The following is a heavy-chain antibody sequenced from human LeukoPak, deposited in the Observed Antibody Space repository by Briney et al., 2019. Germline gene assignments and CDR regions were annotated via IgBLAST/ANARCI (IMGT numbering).Heavy chain of an antibody. CDR1: GFSFSGYT. J-gene: IGHJ4*02. V-gene: IGHV3-21*01. Sequence: PGGSLRLSCAASGFSFSGYTLNWVRQAPGKGLDWVSSISPGRNYKHYANSLKGRFTISRDNAKNSLHLQMNSLGAEDTALYYCARGRGCSRLSCYPGYWGQGTLVTVSS. D-gene: IGHD2-2*01. CDR2: ISPGRNYK. CDR3: ARGRGCSRLSCYPGY.